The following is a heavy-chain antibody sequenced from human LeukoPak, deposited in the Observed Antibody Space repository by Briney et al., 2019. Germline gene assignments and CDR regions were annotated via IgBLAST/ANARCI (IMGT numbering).Heavy chain of an antibody. J-gene: IGHJ6*02. CDR1: GGSISSYF. D-gene: IGHD4-17*01. CDR3: ARVSVTTHGMDV. CDR2: IYHSGST. V-gene: IGHV4-59*12. Sequence: SETLSLTCTVSGGSISSYFWSWIRQPPGKGLEWIGYIYHSGSTYYNPSLKSRVTISVDTSKNQFSLKLSSVTAADTAVYYCARVSVTTHGMDVWGQGTTVTVSS.